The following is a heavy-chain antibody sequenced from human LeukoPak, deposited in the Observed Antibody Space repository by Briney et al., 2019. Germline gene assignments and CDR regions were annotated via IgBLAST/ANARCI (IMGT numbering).Heavy chain of an antibody. CDR3: TRGGVRSSDYYYMDV. CDR1: GYSFTDFY. V-gene: IGHV1-2*02. D-gene: IGHD3-10*01. J-gene: IGHJ6*03. Sequence: GASVKVSCKASGYSFTDFYIHWVRQAPGEGREWMGRINPNSGGTSYAQKFQGRVTMTRDTSISTAYMELNRLRSDDTALYYCTRGGVRSSDYYYMDVWGKGTTVTVSS. CDR2: INPNSGGT.